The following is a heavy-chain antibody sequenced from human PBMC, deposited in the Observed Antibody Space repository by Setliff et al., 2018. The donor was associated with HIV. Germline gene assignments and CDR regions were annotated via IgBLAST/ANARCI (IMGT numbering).Heavy chain of an antibody. D-gene: IGHD2-8*01. CDR1: HGSISSTSHY. CDR2: IYYSGRT. V-gene: IGHV4-39*07. J-gene: IGHJ6*03. Sequence: SETLSLTCIVSHGSISSTSHYWGWVRQSPGRRLEWIGSIYYSGRTYYNPSLKSRLTMSVDTSRNQFSLDLTSVTAADTAVYFRVGEIAPAARLPNVGGPPPPGYYHYMDVWGKGTTVTVS. CDR3: VGEIAPAARLPNVGGPPPPGYYHYMDV.